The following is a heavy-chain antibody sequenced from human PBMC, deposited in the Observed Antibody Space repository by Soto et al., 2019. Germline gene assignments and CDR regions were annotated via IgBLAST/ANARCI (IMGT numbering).Heavy chain of an antibody. CDR3: ARDVGDIVVVVAATGLNWFDP. Sequence: EVQLVESGGGLVKPGGSLRLSCAASGFTFSSYSMNWVRQAPGKGLEWVSSISSSSSYIYYADSVKGRFTISRDNAKNSLYLQMHSLRAEDTAVYYCARDVGDIVVVVAATGLNWFDPWGQGTLVTVSS. CDR1: GFTFSSYS. V-gene: IGHV3-21*01. D-gene: IGHD2-15*01. J-gene: IGHJ5*02. CDR2: ISSSSSYI.